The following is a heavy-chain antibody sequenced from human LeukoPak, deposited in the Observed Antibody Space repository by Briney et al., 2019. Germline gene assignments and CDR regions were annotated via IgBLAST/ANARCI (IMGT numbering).Heavy chain of an antibody. Sequence: GGSLRLSRAASGFTFSSYAMGWVRQAPGKGLGWVSAISGSGGSTYYADSGKGRFTISRDDSKDTLYLQMNSLRAEDTAVYYCAKDLEYYYDSSGYLWGQGTLVTVSS. CDR1: GFTFSSYA. CDR2: ISGSGGST. D-gene: IGHD3-22*01. V-gene: IGHV3-23*01. CDR3: AKDLEYYYDSSGYL. J-gene: IGHJ4*02.